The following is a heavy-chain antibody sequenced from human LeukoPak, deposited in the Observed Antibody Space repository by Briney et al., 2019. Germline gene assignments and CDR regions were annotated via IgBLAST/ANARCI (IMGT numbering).Heavy chain of an antibody. D-gene: IGHD2-15*01. CDR2: ISYDGSNK. Sequence: GGSLRLSCAASGFTFSSYAMHWVRQAPGKGLEWVAVISYDGSNKYYADAVKGRFTISRDNSKNTLYLQMNSLRAEDTAVYYCAREGGIVVVVAAEQFGFDYWGQGTLVTVSS. J-gene: IGHJ4*02. V-gene: IGHV3-30-3*01. CDR1: GFTFSSYA. CDR3: AREGGIVVVVAAEQFGFDY.